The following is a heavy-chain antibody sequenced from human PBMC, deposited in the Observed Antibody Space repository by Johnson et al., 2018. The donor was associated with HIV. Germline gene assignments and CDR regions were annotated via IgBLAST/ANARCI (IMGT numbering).Heavy chain of an antibody. J-gene: IGHJ3*02. Sequence: VQLVESGGGLVQPGGSLRLSCAASGFTFSSYAMSWVRQAPGKGLEWVSAISGSGGSTYYADSVKGRFTISRDNSKNTLDLQMNSLRAEDTAVYYCARDSDISLGVAGAFDIWGQGTMVTVSA. CDR3: ARDSDISLGVAGAFDI. D-gene: IGHD3-9*01. CDR2: ISGSGGST. CDR1: GFTFSSYA. V-gene: IGHV3-23*04.